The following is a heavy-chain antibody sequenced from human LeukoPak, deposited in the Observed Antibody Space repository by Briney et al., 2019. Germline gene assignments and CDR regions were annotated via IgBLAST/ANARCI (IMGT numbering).Heavy chain of an antibody. D-gene: IGHD5-18*01. J-gene: IGHJ4*02. CDR2: IYYSGST. V-gene: IGHV4-59*01. CDR1: GGSISSYY. CDR3: AREYSYGSYFDY. Sequence: NPSETLSLTCSVSGGSISSYYWSWIRQPPGKGLERIGYIYYSGSTNYNPSLKSRVTISVDTSKNQFSLKLSSVTAADTAVYYCAREYSYGSYFDYWGQGTLVSVSS.